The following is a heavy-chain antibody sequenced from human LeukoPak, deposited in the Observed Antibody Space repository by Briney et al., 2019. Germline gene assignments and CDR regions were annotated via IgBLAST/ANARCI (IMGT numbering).Heavy chain of an antibody. J-gene: IGHJ6*03. CDR3: ARLGSGDYCSGGSCYSPWYYYYYMDV. D-gene: IGHD2-15*01. V-gene: IGHV1-46*01. CDR1: GYTFTSYY. Sequence: ASVKVSCKASGYTFTSYYMHWVRQAPGQGLEWMGIIDPSGGSTSYAQKFQGRVTMTRDMSTSTVYMELSSLRSEDTAVYYCARLGSGDYCSGGSCYSPWYYYYYMDVWGQGTLVTVSS. CDR2: IDPSGGST.